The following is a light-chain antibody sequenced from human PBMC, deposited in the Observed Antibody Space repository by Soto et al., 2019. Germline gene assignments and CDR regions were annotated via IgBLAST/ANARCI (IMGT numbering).Light chain of an antibody. V-gene: IGLV2-14*01. Sequence: QSALTQPASVSGSPGQSITISCAGTMRDVGAYNLVSWYQQHPGRVPQLIIYEVRNRPSGISFRFSASKSGNTASLTISGLQAEDEADYYCSSFTSKSTLIFGGGTKVTVL. CDR1: MRDVGAYNL. J-gene: IGLJ2*01. CDR3: SSFTSKSTLI. CDR2: EVR.